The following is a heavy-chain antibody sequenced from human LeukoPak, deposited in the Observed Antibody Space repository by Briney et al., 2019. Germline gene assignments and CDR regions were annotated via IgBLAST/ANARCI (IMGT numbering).Heavy chain of an antibody. CDR3: ARAGLVVVTAKKSDAFQL. CDR2: PRNKAKSYTT. Sequence: PGRSLSLSGAAYDLTPSDHYMNCVRQAPGEGLERVGRPRNKAKSYTTEYAASVKGRFTISRDVSQDSLYLQIDSLKTEDTAVYYCARAGLVVVTAKKSDAFQLWGGGTMVTVSS. D-gene: IGHD2-21*02. CDR1: DLTPSDHY. J-gene: IGHJ3*01. V-gene: IGHV3-72*01.